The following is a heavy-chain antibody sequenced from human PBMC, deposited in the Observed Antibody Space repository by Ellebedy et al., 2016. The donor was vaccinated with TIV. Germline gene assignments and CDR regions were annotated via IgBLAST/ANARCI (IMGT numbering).Heavy chain of an antibody. D-gene: IGHD2-2*01. V-gene: IGHV1-18*04. CDR1: GYTFTSYG. Sequence: ASVKVSCKASGYTFTSYGISWVRQAPGQGLEWMGWISAYTGNTNYAQKLQGRVTMTTDTSASTAYMELRSLRSDDTAVYYCARALYLGLFDPWGQGTLVTVSS. CDR2: ISAYTGNT. J-gene: IGHJ5*02. CDR3: ARALYLGLFDP.